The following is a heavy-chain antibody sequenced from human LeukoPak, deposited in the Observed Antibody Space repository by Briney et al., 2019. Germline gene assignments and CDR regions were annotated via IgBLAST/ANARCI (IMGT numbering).Heavy chain of an antibody. V-gene: IGHV4-61*02. CDR1: GDSITSGSYY. CDR3: ARGGSTLHSAGGHDIEFYYYYYMDV. D-gene: IGHD3-9*01. Sequence: SETLSLTCTVSGDSITSGSYYWSWIRQPAGKGLEWIGRIFISGGTNYNPSLRSRVTMSLDTSKNQFSLKLYSVTAADTAVYYCARGGSTLHSAGGHDIEFYYYYYMDVWGKGTTVTVSS. J-gene: IGHJ6*03. CDR2: IFISGGT.